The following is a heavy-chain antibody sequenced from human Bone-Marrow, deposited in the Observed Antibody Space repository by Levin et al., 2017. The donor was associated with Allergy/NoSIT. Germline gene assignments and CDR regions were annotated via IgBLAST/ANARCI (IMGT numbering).Heavy chain of an antibody. CDR1: GVTFNNHT. D-gene: IGHD3-3*01. CDR2: ISSDGSSK. CDR3: ARVRRGDFWGGYYGYYYYYGIDV. J-gene: IGHJ6*02. Sequence: GGSLRLSCAASGVTFNNHTLHWVRQAPGKGLEWVALISSDGSSKYYADSVKGRFTISRDNSKNTLYLEMSSLRAEDTAVYYCARVRRGDFWGGYYGYYYYYGIDVWGQGTTVTVSS. V-gene: IGHV3-30-3*01.